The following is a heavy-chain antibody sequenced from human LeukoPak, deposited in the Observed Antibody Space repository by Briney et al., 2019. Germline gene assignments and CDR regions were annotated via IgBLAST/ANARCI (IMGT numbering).Heavy chain of an antibody. CDR3: ARSYDSSGPYYYGMDV. J-gene: IGHJ6*02. V-gene: IGHV1-2*04. CDR2: INPNSGGT. CDR1: GYTFTGYY. Sequence: ASVKVSCKAFGYTFTGYYMHWVRQAPGQGLEWMGWINPNSGGTNYAQKFQGWVTMTRDTSISTAYMELSRLRSDDTAVYYCARSYDSSGPYYYGMDVWGQGTRSPSP. D-gene: IGHD3-22*01.